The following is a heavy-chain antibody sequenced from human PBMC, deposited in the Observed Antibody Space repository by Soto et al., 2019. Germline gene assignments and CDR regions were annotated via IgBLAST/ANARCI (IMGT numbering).Heavy chain of an antibody. Sequence: SATLSLTSAGYGWSFSGYYWSWLRQPTGKGLEWIGEINHSGSTNYNPSLKSRVTISVDTSKNQFSLKLSSVTAADTAVYYCAGTGAVIYYKYYYYYGMDVWGQGTTVT. D-gene: IGHD1-26*01. CDR2: INHSGST. CDR1: GWSFSGYY. J-gene: IGHJ6*02. CDR3: AGTGAVIYYKYYYYYGMDV. V-gene: IGHV4-34*01.